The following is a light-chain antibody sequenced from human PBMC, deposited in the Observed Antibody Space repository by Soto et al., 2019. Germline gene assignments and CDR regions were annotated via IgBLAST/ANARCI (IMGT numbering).Light chain of an antibody. J-gene: IGKJ1*01. CDR1: QSVSSSY. V-gene: IGKV3-20*01. CDR3: QQYGSSPRT. CDR2: GAS. Sequence: EIVLTQSPGTLSLSPGERATLSCSASQSVSSSYLAWYQQKPGQAPRLLIYGASSRATGIPDRFSGSGSGTDFTLTISRLEPEDFAVYYGQQYGSSPRTFGQWTKVEIK.